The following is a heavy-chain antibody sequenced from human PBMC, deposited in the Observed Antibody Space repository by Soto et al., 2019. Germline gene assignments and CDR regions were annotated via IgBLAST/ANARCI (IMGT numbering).Heavy chain of an antibody. J-gene: IGHJ4*02. CDR1: GYTFTSYA. CDR3: ARDSFSGRYYDRPGYGVDY. D-gene: IGHD3-22*01. Sequence: ASVKVSCKASGYTFTSYAMHWVRQAPGQRLEWMGWINAGNGNTKYSQKFQGRVTITRDTSASTAYMELRSLRSDDTAVYYCARDSFSGRYYDRPGYGVDYWGQGTLVTVSS. CDR2: INAGNGNT. V-gene: IGHV1-3*01.